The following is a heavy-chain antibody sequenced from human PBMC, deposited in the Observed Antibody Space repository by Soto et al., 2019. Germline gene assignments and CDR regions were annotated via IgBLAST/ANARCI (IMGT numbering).Heavy chain of an antibody. CDR3: ARVPFHYGGNYHAFDI. Sequence: QVQLQESGPGLVKPSQTLSLTCTVSGGSISSGDYYWSWIRQPPGKGLEWIGYIYYSGSTYYNPSLKSRVTISVDTSKNQFSLKLSSVTAADTAVYYCARVPFHYGGNYHAFDIWGQGTMVTVSS. D-gene: IGHD4-17*01. V-gene: IGHV4-30-4*01. CDR1: GGSISSGDYY. J-gene: IGHJ3*02. CDR2: IYYSGST.